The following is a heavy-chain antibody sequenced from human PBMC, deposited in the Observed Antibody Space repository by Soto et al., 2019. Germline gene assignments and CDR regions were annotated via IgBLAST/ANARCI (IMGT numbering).Heavy chain of an antibody. CDR1: GFSLTTNGVG. J-gene: IGHJ4*02. V-gene: IGHV2-5*02. CDR3: AHSYRVAPCSSTCSAFDH. Sequence: QITLKESGPTLVNPTQTLTLTCTFSGFSLTTNGVGVGWTRHPPGKALEWLALISWDDDRRYSPSLKSRLTITKDTSSNQVVLTMTNMDPEDTDTYYCAHSYRVAPCSSTCSAFDHWGQGTLVTVSS. CDR2: ISWDDDR. D-gene: IGHD2-15*01.